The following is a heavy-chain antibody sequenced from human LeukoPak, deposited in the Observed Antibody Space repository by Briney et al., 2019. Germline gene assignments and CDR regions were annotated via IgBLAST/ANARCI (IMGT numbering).Heavy chain of an antibody. J-gene: IGHJ4*02. CDR3: ARDGVTFGGVIVIPLDY. V-gene: IGHV3-33*01. D-gene: IGHD3-16*02. CDR2: IWYDGSNK. CDR1: GFTFSSYG. Sequence: PGRSLRLSCAASGFTFSSYGMHWVRQAPGKGLEWVAVIWYDGSNKYYADSVKGRFTISRDNSKNTLYLQMNSLRAEDTALYYCARDGVTFGGVIVIPLDYWGQGTLVTVSS.